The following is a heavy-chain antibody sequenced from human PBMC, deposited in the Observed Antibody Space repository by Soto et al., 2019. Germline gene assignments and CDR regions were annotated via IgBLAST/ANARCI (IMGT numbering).Heavy chain of an antibody. CDR3: ARELSIAARQARDYYYGMDV. Sequence: PGGSLRLSCAASGFTFSSYSMNWVRQAPGKGLEWVSSISSSSSYIYYADSVKGRFTISRDNAKNSLYLQMNSLRAEDTAVYYCARELSIAARQARDYYYGMDVWGQGTTVTVSS. CDR1: GFTFSSYS. D-gene: IGHD6-6*01. J-gene: IGHJ6*02. V-gene: IGHV3-21*01. CDR2: ISSSSSYI.